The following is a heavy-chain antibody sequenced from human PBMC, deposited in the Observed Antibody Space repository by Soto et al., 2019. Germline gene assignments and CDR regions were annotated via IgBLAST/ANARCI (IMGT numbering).Heavy chain of an antibody. CDR3: ARTPLAAAGYYGMDG. CDR1: GGTFSSYT. J-gene: IGHJ6*02. D-gene: IGHD6-13*01. CDR2: IIPILGIA. V-gene: IGHV1-69*02. Sequence: QVQLVQSGAEVKKPGSSVKVSCKASGGTFSSYTISWVRQAPGQGLEWMGRIIPILGIANYAQKFQGRVKITADKSTSTAYMELSSLRAEDTAVDYCARTPLAAAGYYGMDGGGQGTTVTVSS.